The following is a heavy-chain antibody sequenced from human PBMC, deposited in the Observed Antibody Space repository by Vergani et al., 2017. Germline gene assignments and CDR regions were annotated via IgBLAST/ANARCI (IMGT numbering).Heavy chain of an antibody. CDR1: GGSVSSGSYY. CDR2: IYYSGST. J-gene: IGHJ3*02. CDR3: AREPAQYAFDI. V-gene: IGHV4-61*10. Sequence: QVQLQESGPGLVKPSETLSLTCTVSGGSVSSGSYYWSWIRQPAGKGLEWIGYIYYSGSTNYNPSLKSRVTISVDTSKNQFSLKLSSVTAADTAVYYCAREPAQYAFDIWGQGTMVTVSS.